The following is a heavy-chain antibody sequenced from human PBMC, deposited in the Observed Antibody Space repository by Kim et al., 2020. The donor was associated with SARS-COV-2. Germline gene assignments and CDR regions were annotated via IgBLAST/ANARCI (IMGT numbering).Heavy chain of an antibody. V-gene: IGHV4-31*02. Sequence: NPPLKSRVTISVDTSKTQFSLKLSSVTAADTAVYYCARESDYGSGSYNYWGQGTLVTVSS. CDR3: ARESDYGSGSYNY. D-gene: IGHD3-10*01. J-gene: IGHJ4*02.